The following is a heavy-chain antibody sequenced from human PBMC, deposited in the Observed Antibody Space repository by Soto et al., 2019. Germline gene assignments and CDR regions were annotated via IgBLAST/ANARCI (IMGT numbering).Heavy chain of an antibody. CDR1: GGTFGSYA. D-gene: IGHD2-2*01. J-gene: IGHJ6*02. Sequence: QVQLVQSGAEVKKPGSSVKVSCMASGGTFGSYAISWVRQAPGQGLEWMGGIIPIPGTANYAQKFQGRVTIAADESTSTAYMELSSLRSEDTAVYYCVRSQGSSTSLEIYYYYYYGMDVWGQGTTVTVSS. CDR2: IIPIPGTA. CDR3: VRSQGSSTSLEIYYYYYYGMDV. V-gene: IGHV1-69*01.